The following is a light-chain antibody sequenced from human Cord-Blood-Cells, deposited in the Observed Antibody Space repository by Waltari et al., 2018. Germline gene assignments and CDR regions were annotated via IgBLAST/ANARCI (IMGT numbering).Light chain of an antibody. CDR2: RNN. J-gene: IGLJ3*02. CDR1: SSNIGRNY. CDR3: AAWDDSLSGWV. V-gene: IGLV1-47*01. Sequence: QSVLTQPHSASGTPGQRVTIPCSGSSSNIGRNYVYWYQQPPGTAPKLLIYRNNQRPSGVPDRFSGSKSGTSASLAISGLRSEDEADYYCAAWDDSLSGWVFGGGTKLTVL.